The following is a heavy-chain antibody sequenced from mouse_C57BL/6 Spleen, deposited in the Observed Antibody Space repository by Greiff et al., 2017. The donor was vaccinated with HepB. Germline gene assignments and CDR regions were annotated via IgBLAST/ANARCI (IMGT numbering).Heavy chain of an antibody. CDR3: AREGSSRYWYFDV. V-gene: IGHV1-72*01. CDR1: GYTFTSYW. D-gene: IGHD1-1*01. J-gene: IGHJ1*03. Sequence: QVQLKQPGAELVKPGASVKLSCKASGYTFTSYWMHWVKQRPGRGLEWIGRIDPNSGGTKYNEKFKSKATLTVDKPSSTAYMQLSSLTSEDSAVYYCAREGSSRYWYFDVWGTGTTVTVSS. CDR2: IDPNSGGT.